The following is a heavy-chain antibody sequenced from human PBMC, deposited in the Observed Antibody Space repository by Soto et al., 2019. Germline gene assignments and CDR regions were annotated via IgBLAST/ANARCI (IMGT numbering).Heavy chain of an antibody. CDR2: ISYDGSYK. Sequence: GGSLRLSCAPSGFTFSTYGMHWVRQAPGKGLEWVGLISYDGSYKYYAESMKGRFTISRDNSKNTLYLQLNSLRAADTAVYYCAKDPTYDSSGYYFYYGMDVWGQGTTVTVSS. V-gene: IGHV3-30*18. CDR3: AKDPTYDSSGYYFYYGMDV. CDR1: GFTFSTYG. D-gene: IGHD3-22*01. J-gene: IGHJ6*02.